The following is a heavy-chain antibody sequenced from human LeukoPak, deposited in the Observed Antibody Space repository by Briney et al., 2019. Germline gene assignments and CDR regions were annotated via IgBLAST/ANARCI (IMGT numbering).Heavy chain of an antibody. J-gene: IGHJ6*03. CDR1: GGTFSSYA. V-gene: IGHV1-69*06. CDR2: IIPIFGTT. Sequence: SVKVSCKASGGTFSSYAISWVRQAPGQGLEWMGGIIPIFGTTNHAQKFQDRVTITADKSTSTAYMELSSLRSEDTAVYYCARVVGLTGYSSSWYSGYYYYMDVWGKGTTVTVSS. D-gene: IGHD6-13*01. CDR3: ARVVGLTGYSSSWYSGYYYYMDV.